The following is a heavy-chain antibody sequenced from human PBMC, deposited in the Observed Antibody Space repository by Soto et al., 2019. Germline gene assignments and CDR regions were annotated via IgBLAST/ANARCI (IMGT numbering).Heavy chain of an antibody. CDR1: GFTFSSTW. CDR2: INSDGSTT. Sequence: EEQVVESGGGLVQPGGSLRLSCAASGFTFSSTWMRWVRHAPGKGLVWVSHINSDGSTTTYADSVRGRFTISRDNAKNTVYLQMNSLRAEDTAVYYCATDGSYAQHVWGQGTTVTVSS. J-gene: IGHJ6*02. CDR3: ATDGSYAQHV. D-gene: IGHD3-16*01. V-gene: IGHV3-74*03.